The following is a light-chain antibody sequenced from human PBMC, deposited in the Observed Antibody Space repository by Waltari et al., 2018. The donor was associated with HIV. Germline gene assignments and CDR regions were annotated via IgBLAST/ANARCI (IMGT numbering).Light chain of an antibody. V-gene: IGLV2-14*01. CDR1: SRDVGHYNY. Sequence: QSALTQPASVSGSPGQSITISCTGTSRDVGHYNYVSWYQQHPDKAPKLIIYDVTTRPSGISDRFSGSKSGNTASLTSSGLQNDDEADYFCSSYTGSSTLGVFGTGTRVTVL. CDR3: SSYTGSSTLGV. J-gene: IGLJ1*01. CDR2: DVT.